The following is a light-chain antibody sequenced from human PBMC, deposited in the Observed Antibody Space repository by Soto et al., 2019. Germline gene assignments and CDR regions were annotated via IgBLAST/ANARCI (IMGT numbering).Light chain of an antibody. CDR3: HQYDRSPRT. J-gene: IGKJ1*01. CDR1: QAVRSNY. Sequence: EIVLMQSPGTLSLSPGEGATLSCRASQAVRSNYLAWYQQKPGQAPRLVMFAASSAGTGIPDRFSGGGSGTDFTLTISRLEPEDFAVYYCHQYDRSPRTFGQGTKVDIK. V-gene: IGKV3-20*01. CDR2: AAS.